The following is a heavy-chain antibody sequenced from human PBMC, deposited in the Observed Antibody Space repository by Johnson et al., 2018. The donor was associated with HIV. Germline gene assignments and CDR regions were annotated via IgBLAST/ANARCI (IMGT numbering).Heavy chain of an antibody. CDR1: GFAVSKNY. J-gene: IGHJ3*02. D-gene: IGHD1-26*01. CDR2: IYSGGST. Sequence: VQLVESGGGLVQPGGSLRLSCAASGFAVSKNYLTWVRQAPGKGLEWVSIIYSGGSTYYADSVKGRFTISRDNANNSLYLQMNSLRAEDTALYYCARVGVRIVGPTRADAFDIGGQGTMVTVSS. CDR3: ARVGVRIVGPTRADAFDI. V-gene: IGHV3-53*01.